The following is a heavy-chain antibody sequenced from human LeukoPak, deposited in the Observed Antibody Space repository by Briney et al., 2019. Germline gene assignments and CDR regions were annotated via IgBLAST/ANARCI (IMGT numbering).Heavy chain of an antibody. CDR3: AREGQYSSGWYRADRFDY. CDR1: GGTFSNYA. CDR2: IIPIFGTA. Sequence: SVKVSCKASGGTFSNYAISLVRQAPGQGLEWMGGIIPIFGTANYAQKFQGRVTITADESPSAAYMELSILRFDATAVYYCAREGQYSSGWYRADRFDYWGEGIVVIVSS. D-gene: IGHD6-19*01. J-gene: IGHJ4*02. V-gene: IGHV1-69*01.